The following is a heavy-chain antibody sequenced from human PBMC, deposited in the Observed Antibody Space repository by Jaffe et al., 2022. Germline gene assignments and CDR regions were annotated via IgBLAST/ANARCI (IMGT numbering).Heavy chain of an antibody. CDR3: ARIADYYGSGSFFDY. CDR1: GFSLSTSGMC. D-gene: IGHD3-10*01. CDR2: IDWDDDK. V-gene: IGHV2-70*20. Sequence: QVTLRESGPALVKPTQTLTLTCTFSGFSLSTSGMCVSWVRQPPGKALEWLALIDWDDDKYYSTSLKTRLTISKDTSKNQVVLTMTNMDPVDTATYYCARIADYYGSGSFFDYWGQGTLVTVSS. J-gene: IGHJ4*02.